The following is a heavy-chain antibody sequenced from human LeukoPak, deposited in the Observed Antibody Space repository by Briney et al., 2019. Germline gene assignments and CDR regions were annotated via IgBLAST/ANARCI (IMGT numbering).Heavy chain of an antibody. Sequence: GGSLRLSCAASGFTVSSNYMSWVRQAPGKGLEWVSVIYSGGSTYYADSVKGRFTISRDNSKNTLYLQMNSLRAEDTAVYYCARVPSGYSYGWVDYWGQGTLVTVSS. CDR2: IYSGGST. CDR3: ARVPSGYSYGWVDY. D-gene: IGHD5-18*01. J-gene: IGHJ4*02. CDR1: GFTVSSNY. V-gene: IGHV3-66*01.